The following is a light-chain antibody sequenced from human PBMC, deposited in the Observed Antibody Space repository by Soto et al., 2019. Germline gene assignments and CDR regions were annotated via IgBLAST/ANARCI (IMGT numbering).Light chain of an antibody. CDR1: QSLVFSDGNTY. J-gene: IGKJ1*01. CDR3: MQGTKWPQT. Sequence: DIVMTQSPLSLSVTLGQPASISCTSSQSLVFSDGNTYLNWLHQRPGKPPRRVIYKVSHRDSGVPDRFSGSGSCTDFTLNSTRVEADDVGIYYCMQGTKWPQTFGQGSTVEIK. CDR2: KVS. V-gene: IGKV2-30*01.